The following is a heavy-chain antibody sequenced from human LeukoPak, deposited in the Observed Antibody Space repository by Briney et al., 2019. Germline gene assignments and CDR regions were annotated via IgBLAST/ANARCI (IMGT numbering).Heavy chain of an antibody. Sequence: PGRSLRLSCAASGFFFSSYWMTWARQAPGKGLEWVANIKQDGSDKYYVDSVKGRFTISRDNAKNSLYLEMNSLRAEDTSIYYCARYRDNSGPIDFWGQGILVTVSS. CDR3: ARYRDNSGPIDF. D-gene: IGHD3-22*01. CDR2: IKQDGSDK. J-gene: IGHJ4*02. V-gene: IGHV3-7*01. CDR1: GFFFSSYW.